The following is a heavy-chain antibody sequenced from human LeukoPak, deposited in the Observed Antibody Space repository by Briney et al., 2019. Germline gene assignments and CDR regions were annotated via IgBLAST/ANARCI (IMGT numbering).Heavy chain of an antibody. CDR3: ARHGPRYYYGSGSYYLYWFGP. V-gene: IGHV5-51*01. CDR2: IYPGDSDT. J-gene: IGHJ5*02. CDR1: GYSFNTYW. D-gene: IGHD3-10*01. Sequence: GESLKISCQGSGYSFNTYWIGWVRQLPGKGLEWMGIIYPGDSDTRYSPSFQGQVTISADKSISTAYLQWSSLKASDTAMYYCARHGPRYYYGSGSYYLYWFGPWGQGTLVTVSS.